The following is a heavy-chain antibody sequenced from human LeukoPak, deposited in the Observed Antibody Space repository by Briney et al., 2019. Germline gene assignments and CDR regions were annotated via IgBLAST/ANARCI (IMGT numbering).Heavy chain of an antibody. J-gene: IGHJ4*02. V-gene: IGHV1-18*01. CDR1: GYTFTSYG. CDR3: ARAGGSYSPSDY. CDR2: INAYNDNT. D-gene: IGHD2-21*01. Sequence: GASVKVSCKASGYTFTSYGISWVRQAPGQGLEWMGWINAYNDNTNYAQKFQGRVTMTTDTSTSTAYMELRSLRSDDTAVFYCARAGGSYSPSDYWGRGTLVTVSS.